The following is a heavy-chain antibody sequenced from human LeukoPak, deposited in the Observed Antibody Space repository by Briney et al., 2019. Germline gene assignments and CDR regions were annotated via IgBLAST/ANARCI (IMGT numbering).Heavy chain of an antibody. V-gene: IGHV4-39*01. CDR1: GGSISSNNYF. Sequence: KPSETLSLTCTVSGGSISSNNYFWGWIRQPPGKGLEWIGSIFYSGITYSNPSLKSRVTISVDTSKNQFSLKLSSVTAADTAVYHCARHWRAAGSGDWFGPWGQGTLVTVSS. D-gene: IGHD6-13*01. J-gene: IGHJ5*02. CDR3: ARHWRAAGSGDWFGP. CDR2: IFYSGIT.